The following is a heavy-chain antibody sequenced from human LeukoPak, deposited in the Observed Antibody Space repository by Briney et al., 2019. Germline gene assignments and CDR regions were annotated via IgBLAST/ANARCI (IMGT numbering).Heavy chain of an antibody. D-gene: IGHD5-18*01. CDR1: GFTFNTYN. J-gene: IGHJ4*02. CDR3: ARGRTATPYFDS. Sequence: GGSLRLSCAASGFTFNTYNRNWVRQAPGKGLEWVSYITSGSGSIYYADSVKGRFTISRDNAKNSLYLQMNSLRDEDTAVYYCARGRTATPYFDSWGQGTLVTVSS. CDR2: ITSGSGSI. V-gene: IGHV3-48*02.